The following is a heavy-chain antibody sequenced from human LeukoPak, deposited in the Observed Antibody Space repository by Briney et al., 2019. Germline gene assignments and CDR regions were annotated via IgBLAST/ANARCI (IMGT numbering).Heavy chain of an antibody. CDR3: ANDLSYYDFWSGYYSRDY. V-gene: IGHV3-33*06. J-gene: IGHJ4*02. CDR1: GFTFSSYA. Sequence: GGSLRLSCCVSGFTFSSYARSWVPQAPGKGVEGVAVIWYVGSNKYYDDTGKSRFTISRNNPKNTLSLQTNSLRAQDTAVYYCANDLSYYDFWSGYYSRDYWGQGTLVTVSS. D-gene: IGHD3-3*01. CDR2: IWYVGSNK.